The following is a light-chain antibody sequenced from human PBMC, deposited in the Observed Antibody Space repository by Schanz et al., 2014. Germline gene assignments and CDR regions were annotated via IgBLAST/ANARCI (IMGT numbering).Light chain of an antibody. CDR2: DVS. J-gene: IGLJ7*01. CDR1: SSDVGTYNY. CDR3: ATWDDSLNGWV. Sequence: SALTQPRSVSGSPGQSVTISCTGTSSDVGTYNYVSWYQQHPGKAPKLMIFDVSKRPSGVPDRVSGSKSGTSASLAISGLQSEDEGDYYCATWDDSLNGWVFGGGTQLTVL. V-gene: IGLV2-11*01.